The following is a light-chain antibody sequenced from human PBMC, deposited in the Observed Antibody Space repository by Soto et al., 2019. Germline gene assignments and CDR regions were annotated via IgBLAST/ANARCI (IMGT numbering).Light chain of an antibody. Sequence: EMVMTQSPSILSVSPEESATLSCRASQSVNSNYLPWYQQHPGQPPRLLIYGISTRATGIPARFSGSGSGTEFSLTISSLQSEDFAVYYCQQYSKWPITFGQGTRLEIK. CDR2: GIS. V-gene: IGKV3-15*01. J-gene: IGKJ5*01. CDR1: QSVNSN. CDR3: QQYSKWPIT.